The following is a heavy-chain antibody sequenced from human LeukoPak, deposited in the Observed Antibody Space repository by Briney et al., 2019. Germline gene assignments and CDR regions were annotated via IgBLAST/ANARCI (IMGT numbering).Heavy chain of an antibody. CDR1: GFIFTSYT. J-gene: IGHJ4*02. CDR2: ITFSSSTI. D-gene: IGHD2/OR15-2a*01. V-gene: IGHV3-48*01. Sequence: PGGSLRLSCAASGFIFTSYTMNWVRQAPGKGLEWVSYITFSSSTIYYADSVKGRFTMSRDNAENSLYLQMNSLRAEDTAVYYCARNFDSWGQGTLVTVSS. CDR3: ARNFDS.